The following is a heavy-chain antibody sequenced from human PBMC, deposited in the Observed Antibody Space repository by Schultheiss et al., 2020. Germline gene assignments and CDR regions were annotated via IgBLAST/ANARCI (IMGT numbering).Heavy chain of an antibody. CDR2: INHSGST. V-gene: IGHV4-34*01. CDR1: GGSFRGYY. Sequence: SETLSLTCAVYGGSFRGYYWSWIRQPPGKGLEWIGEINHSGSTNYNPSLKSRVTISVDTSKNQFSLKLSSVTAADTAVYYCASLDIVVVPAAPGDYNWFDPWGQGTLVTVSS. J-gene: IGHJ5*02. D-gene: IGHD2-2*01. CDR3: ASLDIVVVPAAPGDYNWFDP.